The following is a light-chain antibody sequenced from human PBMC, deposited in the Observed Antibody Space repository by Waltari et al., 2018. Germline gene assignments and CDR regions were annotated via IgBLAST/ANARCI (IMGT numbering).Light chain of an antibody. J-gene: IGLJ2*01. V-gene: IGLV3-21*03. CDR3: QVWTNTDDHPV. CDR1: NIGDVS. CDR2: EDD. Sequence: SFVLSQAPSVSVAPGKTATIVCEGNNIGDVSVNWYQQHPGQAPVLVVYEDDRRPSGIPGRFSGSNSGNTAALTISWVEAGDEADYYCQVWTNTDDHPVFGGGTKLTVL.